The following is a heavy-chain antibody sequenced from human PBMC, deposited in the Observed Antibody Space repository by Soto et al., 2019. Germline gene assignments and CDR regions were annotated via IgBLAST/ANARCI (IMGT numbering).Heavy chain of an antibody. D-gene: IGHD3-3*01. CDR1: SGSISSSNW. J-gene: IGHJ4*02. V-gene: IGHV4-4*02. CDR2: IYHSGST. CDR3: ARDLWIFGVVILDY. Sequence: QVQLQESGPGLVKPSGTLSLTCAVSSGSISSSNWWSWVRQPPGKGLEWIGEIYHSGSTNYNPSLKSRVTSSVDKCKNQFYLKLSSVTAADTVVYYCARDLWIFGVVILDYWGQGTLVTVSS.